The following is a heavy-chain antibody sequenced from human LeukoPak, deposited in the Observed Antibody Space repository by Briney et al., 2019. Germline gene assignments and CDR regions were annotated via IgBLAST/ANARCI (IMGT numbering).Heavy chain of an antibody. CDR1: GGSFSGYY. D-gene: IGHD5-12*01. V-gene: IGHV4-34*01. J-gene: IGHJ5*02. Sequence: PSETLSLTCAVYGGSFSGYYWSWIRQPPGKGLEWIGEINHSGSTNYNPSLKSRVTISVDTSKNQFSLKLSSVTAADTAVYYCARAGYPGLNWFDPWGQGILVTVSS. CDR2: INHSGST. CDR3: ARAGYPGLNWFDP.